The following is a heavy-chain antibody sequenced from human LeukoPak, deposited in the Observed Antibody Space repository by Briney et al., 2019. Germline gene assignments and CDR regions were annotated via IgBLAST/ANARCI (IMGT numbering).Heavy chain of an antibody. V-gene: IGHV1-3*01. CDR1: GYTFTISA. J-gene: IGHJ4*02. Sequence: EASVKVSCKASGYTFTISAMHWVRQAPGQRLEWMGWINPGNGNTKSSQRFQGRVIITRDTSASTAYMELSNLTSEDTAVYYCARAGRATATPGYWGQGILVTVSS. D-gene: IGHD5-18*01. CDR3: ARAGRATATPGY. CDR2: INPGNGNT.